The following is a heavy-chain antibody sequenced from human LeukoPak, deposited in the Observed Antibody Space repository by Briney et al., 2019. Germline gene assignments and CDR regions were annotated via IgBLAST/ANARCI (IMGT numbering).Heavy chain of an antibody. CDR3: ARGGSDDHDAFDI. D-gene: IGHD1-26*01. CDR2: IIPIFGTA. CDR1: GGTFIGYA. V-gene: IGHV1-69*13. Sequence: SVKVSCKASGGTFIGYAISWVRQAPGQGLEWMGGIIPIFGTANYAQKFQGRVTITADESTSTAYMELSSLRSEDTAVYYCARGGSDDHDAFDIWGQGTMVTVSS. J-gene: IGHJ3*02.